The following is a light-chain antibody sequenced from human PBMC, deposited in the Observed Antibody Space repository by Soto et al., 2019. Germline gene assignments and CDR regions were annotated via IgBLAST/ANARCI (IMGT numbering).Light chain of an antibody. J-gene: IGLJ1*01. CDR3: SSYTCCSTLYV. Sequence: LTQPASVSGSPGQSITISCTGTSSDVGGYNYVSWYQQHPGKAPKLMIYEVSNRPSGVSNRFSGSKSGNTASLTISGLQAEDEADYYCSSYTCCSTLYVLDTGPTVT. CDR1: SSDVGGYNY. V-gene: IGLV2-14*01. CDR2: EVS.